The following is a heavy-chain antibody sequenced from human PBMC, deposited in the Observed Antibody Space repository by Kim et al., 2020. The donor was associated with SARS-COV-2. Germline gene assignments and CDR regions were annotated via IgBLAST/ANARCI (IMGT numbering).Heavy chain of an antibody. J-gene: IGHJ4*02. CDR2: INSDGSST. D-gene: IGHD3-10*01. V-gene: IGHV3-74*01. Sequence: GGSLRLSCAASGFTFSSYWMHWVRQAPGKWLLWVSRINSDGSSTSYADSVKGRFTISRDNAKNTLYLQRNSLRAEDTAVYYCARGFGAGGYWGQGTLVTVSS. CDR1: GFTFSSYW. CDR3: ARGFGAGGY.